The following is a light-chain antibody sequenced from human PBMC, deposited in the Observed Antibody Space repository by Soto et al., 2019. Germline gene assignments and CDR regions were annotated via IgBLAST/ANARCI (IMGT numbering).Light chain of an antibody. CDR1: QTISSW. V-gene: IGKV1-5*03. CDR2: KAS. Sequence: IRMTQSPSSFSASTGDRVTITCRASQTISSWLAWYQQKPGKAPKLLIYKASTLKSGVPSRFSGSGFGTEFTLTISSLQPDDSATYYCQNYNQYSRTFGQGTKVDIK. J-gene: IGKJ1*01. CDR3: QNYNQYSRT.